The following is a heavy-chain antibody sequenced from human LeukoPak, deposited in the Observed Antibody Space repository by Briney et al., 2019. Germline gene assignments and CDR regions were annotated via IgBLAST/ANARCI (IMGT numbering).Heavy chain of an antibody. V-gene: IGHV4-39*01. Sequence: SETLSLTCTVSGGSISNKSHYWGWIRQTPGKGLEWIGSISYSGTTYYNPSLKSRVTISVDTSKNQFSLKLTSVTAADTAVYYCAGSVYYDSSGYYWGAFDLWGQGTMVTVSS. D-gene: IGHD3-22*01. CDR2: ISYSGTT. CDR3: AGSVYYDSSGYYWGAFDL. CDR1: GGSISNKSHY. J-gene: IGHJ3*01.